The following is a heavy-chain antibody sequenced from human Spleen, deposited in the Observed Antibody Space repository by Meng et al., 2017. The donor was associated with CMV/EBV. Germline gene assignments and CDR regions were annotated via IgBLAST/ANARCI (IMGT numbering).Heavy chain of an antibody. CDR3: ARASYPESSGYWGAYSDY. V-gene: IGHV4-30-4*08. CDR2: IYYSGNT. D-gene: IGHD3-22*01. CDR1: GGSISSGDYY. Sequence: SETLSLTCTVSGGSISSGDYYWSWVRQPPGKGLEWIGYIYYSGNTYYKPSLKSRLIISLDTSKSQFFLKLNSVTAADTAVYYFARASYPESSGYWGAYSDYWGQGTLVTVSS. J-gene: IGHJ4*02.